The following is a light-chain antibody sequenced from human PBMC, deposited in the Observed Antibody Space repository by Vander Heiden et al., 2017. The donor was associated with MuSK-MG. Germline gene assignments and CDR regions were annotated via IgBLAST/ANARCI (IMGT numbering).Light chain of an antibody. J-gene: IGLJ3*02. V-gene: IGLV8-61*01. Sequence: QTVVTQEPSFSVSPGGTVTLTCGLSSGSVSTTYYPSWYQQTPGQAPRMLIDNTNTRSAVVPDRFSGSFLGNTAALTITGAQADDESDYYCVLYMGSGIWVFGGGTKLTVL. CDR3: VLYMGSGIWV. CDR2: NTN. CDR1: SGSVSTTYY.